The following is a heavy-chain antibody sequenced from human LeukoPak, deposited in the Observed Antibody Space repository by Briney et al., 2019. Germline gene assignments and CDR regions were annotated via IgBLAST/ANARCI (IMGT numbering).Heavy chain of an antibody. D-gene: IGHD3-10*01. CDR3: IKGFEY. J-gene: IGHJ4*02. V-gene: IGHV1-18*01. CDR2: ISAYNGDT. CDR1: GYTFTNYA. Sequence: GASVKVSCKASGYTFTNYAFTWVRQAPGQGHEWMGWISAYNGDTNYAQILQGRVTLTADTSTNTAYMELRSLRSDDTAVYYCIKGFEYWGQGTLVTVSS.